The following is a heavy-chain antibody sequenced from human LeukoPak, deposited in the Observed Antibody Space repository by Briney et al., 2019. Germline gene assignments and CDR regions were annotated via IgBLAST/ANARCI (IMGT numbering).Heavy chain of an antibody. D-gene: IGHD3-10*01. J-gene: IGHJ4*02. Sequence: GGSLRLSCAASGFTFSSYAMHWVRQAPGKGLEWVAVISYDGSNKYYADSVKGRFTISRDNSKNTLYLQMNSLRAEDTAVYYCARTPLGGSGIGFPFDYWGQGTLVTVSS. CDR3: ARTPLGGSGIGFPFDY. CDR1: GFTFSSYA. CDR2: ISYDGSNK. V-gene: IGHV3-30*14.